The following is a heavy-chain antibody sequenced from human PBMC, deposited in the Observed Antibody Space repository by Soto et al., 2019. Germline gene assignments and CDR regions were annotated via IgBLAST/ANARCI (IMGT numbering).Heavy chain of an antibody. CDR1: GFTFSSYE. CDR2: ISSSGSTI. V-gene: IGHV3-48*03. D-gene: IGHD7-27*01. Sequence: GGSLRLSCAASGFTFSSYEMNWVRQAPGKGLEWVSYISSSGSTIYYADSVKGRFTISRDNAKNSLYLQMNSLRAEDTAVYYCAGIRLLTYFDYWGQGTLVTVSS. J-gene: IGHJ4*02. CDR3: AGIRLLTYFDY.